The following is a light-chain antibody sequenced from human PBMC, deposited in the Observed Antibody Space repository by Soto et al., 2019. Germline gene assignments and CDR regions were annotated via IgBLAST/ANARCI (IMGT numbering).Light chain of an antibody. CDR2: DNY. Sequence: QSVLTQPPSVSAAPGQKVTISCSGSSSNIGNNYVSWYQQLPGTAPKLLIYDNYKRPSGIPDRFSVSKSGTSATLGITGLQTGDEADYYCGTWDSSLSAVVFGGGTKLTVL. CDR1: SSNIGNNY. CDR3: GTWDSSLSAVV. J-gene: IGLJ2*01. V-gene: IGLV1-51*01.